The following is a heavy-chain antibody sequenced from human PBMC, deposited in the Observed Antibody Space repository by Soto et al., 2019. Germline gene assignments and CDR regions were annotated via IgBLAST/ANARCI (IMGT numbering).Heavy chain of an antibody. Sequence: EVQLVGSGGGLVQPGGSLRLSCAASGFTFSDYWMHWARQVPGKGLVWVSRIKGDGTTINYADSVKGRFTDSRDNAKNTAYLQMNSLRAEDTAVYYCARGIYLKYGMDVWGQGTTVTVSS. V-gene: IGHV3-74*01. CDR3: ARGIYLKYGMDV. J-gene: IGHJ6*02. CDR2: IKGDGTTI. CDR1: GFTFSDYW. D-gene: IGHD3-3*01.